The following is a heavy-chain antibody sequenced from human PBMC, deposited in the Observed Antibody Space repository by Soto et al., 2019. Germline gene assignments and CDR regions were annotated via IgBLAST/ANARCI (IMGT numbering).Heavy chain of an antibody. Sequence: EVQLLESGGGLVQPGGSLRLSCAASGFTFSSYAMSWVRQAPGKGLEWVSAISGSGGSTYYADSVKGRFTISRDNSKNTLYLQMNSLIAEDTAVYYCAKGPIAFSSGWYDADYWGQGTLVTVSS. D-gene: IGHD6-19*01. V-gene: IGHV3-23*01. CDR3: AKGPIAFSSGWYDADY. J-gene: IGHJ4*02. CDR1: GFTFSSYA. CDR2: ISGSGGST.